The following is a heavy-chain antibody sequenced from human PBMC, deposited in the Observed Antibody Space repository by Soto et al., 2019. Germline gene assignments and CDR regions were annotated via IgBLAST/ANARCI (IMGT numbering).Heavy chain of an antibody. CDR3: ARKHDFWSGYFDY. CDR1: GFTFSSYA. J-gene: IGHJ4*02. CDR2: ISYDGSNK. D-gene: IGHD3-3*01. V-gene: IGHV3-30-3*01. Sequence: GGSLRLSCAASGFTFSSYAMHWVRQAPGKGLEWVAVISYDGSNKYYADSVKGRFTISRDNPKNTLYLQMNSLRAEDTAVYYCARKHDFWSGYFDYWGQGTLVTVSS.